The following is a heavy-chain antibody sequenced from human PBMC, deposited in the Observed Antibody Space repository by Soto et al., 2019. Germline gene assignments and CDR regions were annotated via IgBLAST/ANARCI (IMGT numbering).Heavy chain of an antibody. CDR2: MYKTGAT. D-gene: IGHD2-15*01. CDR3: ARGVSGLLYAFDS. CDR1: SGSISSGDYF. V-gene: IGHV4-30-4*01. J-gene: IGHJ4*02. Sequence: SETLSLTCSVSSGSISSGDYFWSWIRQTPGKGLEWIKYMYKTGATYDNPSLRSRVSMSIDPSKNQFYLKVTSVTAADSAVYYCARGVSGLLYAFDSWGQGTPVTVSS.